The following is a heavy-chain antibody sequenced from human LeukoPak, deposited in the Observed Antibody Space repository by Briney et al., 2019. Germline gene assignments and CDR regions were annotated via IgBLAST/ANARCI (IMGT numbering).Heavy chain of an antibody. J-gene: IGHJ4*02. CDR1: GYTFTGYY. V-gene: IGHV1-2*06. Sequence: ASVKVSCKASGYTFTGYYMHWVRQVPGQGLEWMGRINPNSGGTNYAQKFQGGVTMTRDTSISTAYMELSRLRSDDTAVYYCARVSPKGYYDSSGYYTYWGQGTLVTVSS. CDR2: INPNSGGT. D-gene: IGHD3-22*01. CDR3: ARVSPKGYYDSSGYYTY.